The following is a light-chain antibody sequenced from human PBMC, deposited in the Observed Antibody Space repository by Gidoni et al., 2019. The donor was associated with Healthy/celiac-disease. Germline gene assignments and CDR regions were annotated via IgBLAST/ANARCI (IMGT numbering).Light chain of an antibody. CDR1: SSDVGSYNL. Sequence: QSALTQPASVSGSTGQSITISCTGTSSDVGSYNLVSWYQQHPGKAPKLMIYEGSKRPSGGSNRFSGSKSGNTASLTISGLQAEDEADYYCCSYAGSSTVFGGGTKLTVL. CDR3: CSYAGSSTV. V-gene: IGLV2-23*01. CDR2: EGS. J-gene: IGLJ3*02.